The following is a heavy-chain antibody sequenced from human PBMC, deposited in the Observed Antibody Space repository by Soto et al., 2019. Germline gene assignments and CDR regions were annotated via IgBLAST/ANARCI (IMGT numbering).Heavy chain of an antibody. CDR3: ARESRDFYYYYLDV. Sequence: QVQLQESGPGLVKPSQTLSLTCTVSGGSISSGGYYWSWIRQHPGKGLEWMGYIYYTGSTYYNPSLKSLVTISVDTSKNQSYLQLSSVTAADSAVYYSARESRDFYYYYLDVWGEGTTVTVAS. V-gene: IGHV4-31*01. CDR2: IYYTGST. CDR1: GGSISSGGYY. J-gene: IGHJ6*03.